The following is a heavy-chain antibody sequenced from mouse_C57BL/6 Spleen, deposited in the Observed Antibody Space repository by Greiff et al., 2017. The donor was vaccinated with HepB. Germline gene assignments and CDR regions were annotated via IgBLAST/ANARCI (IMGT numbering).Heavy chain of an antibody. CDR1: GFNIKDDY. CDR2: IDPENGDT. V-gene: IGHV14-4*01. D-gene: IGHD1-1*02. CDR3: TTGSYGGY. Sequence: EVQLQQSGAELVRPGASVKLSCTASGFNIKDDYMHWVKQRPEQGLEWIGWIDPENGDTEYASKFQGKATITADTSSNTAYLQLSSLTSEDTAVYYCTTGSYGGYWGQGTTLTVSS. J-gene: IGHJ2*01.